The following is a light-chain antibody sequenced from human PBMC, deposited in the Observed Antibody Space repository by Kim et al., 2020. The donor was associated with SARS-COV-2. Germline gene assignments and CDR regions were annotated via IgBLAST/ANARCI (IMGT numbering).Light chain of an antibody. CDR1: KLGDKY. Sequence: SVSPGQTASITCSGDKLGDKYACWYQQKPGQSPVLVIYQDNKRPSGIPERFSGSNSGNTATLTISGTQAMDEADYYCQAWDSSTAFFGTGTKVTVL. CDR3: QAWDSSTAF. CDR2: QDN. J-gene: IGLJ1*01. V-gene: IGLV3-1*01.